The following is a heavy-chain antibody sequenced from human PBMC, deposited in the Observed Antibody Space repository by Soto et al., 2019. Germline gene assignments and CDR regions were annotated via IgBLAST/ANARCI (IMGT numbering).Heavy chain of an antibody. CDR3: ARSAGGGAFDI. V-gene: IGHV4-31*08. CDR2: IYYSGST. J-gene: IGHJ3*02. CDR1: GGSISSGGYY. D-gene: IGHD3-16*01. Sequence: SETLSLTCTVSGGSISSGGYYWSWIRQHPGKGLEWIEYIYYSGSTYYNPSLKSRVTINPDTSKNQFSLQLNSVTPEDTAVYYCARSAGGGAFDIWGQGTMVTVSS.